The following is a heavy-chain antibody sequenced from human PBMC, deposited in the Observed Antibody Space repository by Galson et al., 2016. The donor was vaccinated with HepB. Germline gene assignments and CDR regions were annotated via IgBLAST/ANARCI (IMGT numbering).Heavy chain of an antibody. J-gene: IGHJ3*02. Sequence: SLRLSCAASGFTFSLYTMHWVRQAPGKRLEWVSLISNAASNKYYADSVKGRFTISRDNSKNTLSLQMNSLSTEDTATYYCANIHAGSFAFHIWGQGTKVTVSS. CDR2: ISNAASNK. CDR3: ANIHAGSFAFHI. V-gene: IGHV3-30-3*01. CDR1: GFTFSLYT. D-gene: IGHD3-10*01.